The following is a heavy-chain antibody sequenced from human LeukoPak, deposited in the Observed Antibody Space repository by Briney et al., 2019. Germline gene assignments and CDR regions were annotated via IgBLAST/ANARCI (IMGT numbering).Heavy chain of an antibody. D-gene: IGHD5-12*01. V-gene: IGHV4-34*01. CDR1: GGSLSTYY. Sequence: SETLSLTCGVYGGSLSTYYWSWIRQPPGKGLEWIGEINHSGSTNYNPSLKSRVTISVDTSKNQFSLKLNSVTAADMAVYYCARKGYRFFDYWGQGTLVTVSS. CDR3: ARKGYRFFDY. CDR2: INHSGST. J-gene: IGHJ4*02.